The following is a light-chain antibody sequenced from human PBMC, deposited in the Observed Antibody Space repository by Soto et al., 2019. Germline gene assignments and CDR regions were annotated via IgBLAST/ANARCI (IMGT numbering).Light chain of an antibody. CDR3: QQRSYWWT. CDR2: DAS. Sequence: EIVLTQSPATLSLSPGERATLSCRASQSVSSYLAWYQQKPGQAPRLLIYDASNRATGIPARFSGSGSGTDFTLTISSLEPVDFAVYYCQQRSYWWTFGQGTKVEIK. J-gene: IGKJ1*01. V-gene: IGKV3-11*01. CDR1: QSVSSY.